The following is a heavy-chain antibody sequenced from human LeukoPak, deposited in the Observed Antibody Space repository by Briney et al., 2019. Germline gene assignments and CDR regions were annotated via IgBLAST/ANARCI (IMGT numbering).Heavy chain of an antibody. J-gene: IGHJ4*02. D-gene: IGHD3-10*01. V-gene: IGHV3-74*01. CDR3: ARDSGSGSYGDY. Sequence: GGSLRLSCAASGFTLINHWMHWVRQAPGKGLVWVSRISTDGSSTHYADSVKGRFTISRDGAKNTLYLQMNRLRAEDTAVYYCARDSGSGSYGDYWGQGTLVTVSS. CDR2: ISTDGSST. CDR1: GFTLINHW.